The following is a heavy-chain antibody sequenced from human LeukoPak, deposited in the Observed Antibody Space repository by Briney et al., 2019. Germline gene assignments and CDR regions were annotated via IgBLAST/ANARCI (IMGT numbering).Heavy chain of an antibody. Sequence: ASVKVSCKASGYTFTGYYMHWVRQAPGQGLEWMGWINPNSGGTNYAQKFQGRVTMTRDTSISTAYMELSRLRSDDTAVYYCARTRAIFGVAMYNWFDPWGQGTLVTVSS. V-gene: IGHV1-2*02. CDR2: INPNSGGT. CDR1: GYTFTGYY. CDR3: ARTRAIFGVAMYNWFDP. D-gene: IGHD3-3*01. J-gene: IGHJ5*02.